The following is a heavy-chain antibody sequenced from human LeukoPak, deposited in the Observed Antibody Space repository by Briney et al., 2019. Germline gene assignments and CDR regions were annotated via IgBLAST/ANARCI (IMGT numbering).Heavy chain of an antibody. CDR3: AREWIGFDC. Sequence: GGSLRLSCAASGFTFSSYEMSWVRQAPGEGLGWVSYTIRSGSSIYYADSVKGRFTISRDNAKNSLYLQMNSLRAEDTAVYYCAREWIGFDCWGQGTLVTVSS. D-gene: IGHD2-2*03. V-gene: IGHV3-48*03. CDR1: GFTFSSYE. J-gene: IGHJ4*02. CDR2: TIRSGSSI.